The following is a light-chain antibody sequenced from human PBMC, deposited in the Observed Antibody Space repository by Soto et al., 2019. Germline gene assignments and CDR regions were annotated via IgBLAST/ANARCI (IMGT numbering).Light chain of an antibody. CDR1: SSDVGSYNL. V-gene: IGLV2-23*01. J-gene: IGLJ3*02. CDR3: CSYAGSNIWV. Sequence: QSALTQPASVSGSPGQSITISCTGTSSDVGSYNLVSWYQQHPGKAPKLMIYEGSKRPSGVSHRFSDSKSGNTASLTISGLQAEDEADYYCCSYAGSNIWVFGGGTKLTVL. CDR2: EGS.